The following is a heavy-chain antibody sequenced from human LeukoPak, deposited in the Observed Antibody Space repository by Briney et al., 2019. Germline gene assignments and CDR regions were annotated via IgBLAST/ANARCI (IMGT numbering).Heavy chain of an antibody. J-gene: IGHJ4*02. CDR2: INHSGST. Sequence: PSETLSLTCAVYGGSFSGYYWSLIRQPPGKGLEWIGEINHSGSTNYNPSLKSRVTISVDTSKNQFSLKLSSVTAADTAVYYCAREKFGELLYYWGQGTLVTVSS. CDR1: GGSFSGYY. CDR3: AREKFGELLYY. D-gene: IGHD3-10*01. V-gene: IGHV4-34*01.